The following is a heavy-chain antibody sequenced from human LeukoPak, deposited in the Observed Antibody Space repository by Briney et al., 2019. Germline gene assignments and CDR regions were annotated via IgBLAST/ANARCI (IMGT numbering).Heavy chain of an antibody. CDR2: ITYDGSNR. CDR1: GFTFSSYG. J-gene: IGHJ5*02. Sequence: GGSLRLSCAASGFTFSSYGMHWVRQAPGKGLEWVAAITYDGSNRYYADSVKGRFTISRDTSKNTLYMQMNSVRAEDTAVYCCAESRSRYRITFGGVEDWFDPWGQRTLVTVSS. D-gene: IGHD3-16*01. CDR3: AESRSRYRITFGGVEDWFDP. V-gene: IGHV3-30*18.